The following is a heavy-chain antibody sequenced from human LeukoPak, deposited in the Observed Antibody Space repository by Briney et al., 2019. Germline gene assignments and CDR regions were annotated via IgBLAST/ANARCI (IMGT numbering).Heavy chain of an antibody. Sequence: GRSLRLSCAASGFTFSSYSMNWVRQAPGKGLEWVTSISSSSSYIYCADSVKGRFTISRDNAKNSLYLQMNSLRAEDTAVYYCATAIGSAAGTVMPFDYWGQGTLVTVSS. J-gene: IGHJ4*02. CDR1: GFTFSSYS. V-gene: IGHV3-21*01. CDR3: ATAIGSAAGTVMPFDY. D-gene: IGHD6-13*01. CDR2: ISSSSSYI.